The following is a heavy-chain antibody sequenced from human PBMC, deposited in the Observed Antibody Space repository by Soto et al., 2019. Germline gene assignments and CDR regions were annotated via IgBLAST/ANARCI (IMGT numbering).Heavy chain of an antibody. Sequence: RLSCAASGFTFSSYGMHWVRQAPGKGLEWVAVISYDGSNKYYADSVKGRFTISRDNSKNTLYLQMNSLRAEDTAVYYCARTFPDYDSSGYQEWDYWGQGTLVTVSS. D-gene: IGHD3-22*01. CDR1: GFTFSSYG. V-gene: IGHV3-30*03. CDR2: ISYDGSNK. CDR3: ARTFPDYDSSGYQEWDY. J-gene: IGHJ4*02.